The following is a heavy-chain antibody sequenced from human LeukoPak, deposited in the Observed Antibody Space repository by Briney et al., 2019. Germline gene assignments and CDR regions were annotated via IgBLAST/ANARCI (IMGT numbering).Heavy chain of an antibody. D-gene: IGHD3-10*01. CDR1: GFTVSSNY. V-gene: IGHV3-53*01. CDR3: VRESSGSYFAY. CDR2: IYSGDNT. J-gene: IGHJ4*02. Sequence: GGSLRPSCAASGFTVSSNYMSWVRQAPGKGLEWVSVIYSGDNTYYADSVKGRFTISRDNSKNTLYLQMNSLRAEDTAVYYCVRESSGSYFAYWGQGTLVTVSS.